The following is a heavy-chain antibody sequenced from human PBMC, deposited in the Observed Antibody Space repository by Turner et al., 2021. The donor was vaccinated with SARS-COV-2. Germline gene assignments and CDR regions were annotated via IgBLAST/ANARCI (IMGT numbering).Heavy chain of an antibody. Sequence: VQLVQSGDEVKKPGASVKVSCKASGYTFTDYYFYWVRQAAGQGLEWMGRINPNSGYTYYSEKFQGRVTMTRDTSIRTVYMEVTRLRSYDTAVYYCARGGHEEDYYFYYMDVWGNGTTVTVSS. J-gene: IGHJ6*03. CDR3: ARGGHEEDYYFYYMDV. CDR2: INPNSGYT. V-gene: IGHV1-2*06. D-gene: IGHD2-15*01. CDR1: GYTFTDYY.